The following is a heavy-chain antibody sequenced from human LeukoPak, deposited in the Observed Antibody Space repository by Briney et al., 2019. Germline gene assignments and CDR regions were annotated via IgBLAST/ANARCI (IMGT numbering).Heavy chain of an antibody. V-gene: IGHV3-23*01. CDR3: AKEGYCGGDCYREFDY. Sequence: GGSLRLSCAASGFTFSSYAVSWVRQAPGKGLEWVSGISGSGGSTYYADSVKGRFTISRDNSKNTLYLQMNSLRAEDTAVYYCAKEGYCGGDCYREFDYWGQGTLATVSS. CDR1: GFTFSSYA. D-gene: IGHD2-21*02. CDR2: ISGSGGST. J-gene: IGHJ4*02.